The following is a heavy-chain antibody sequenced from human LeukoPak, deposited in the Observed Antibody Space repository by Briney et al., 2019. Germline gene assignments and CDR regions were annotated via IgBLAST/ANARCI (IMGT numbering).Heavy chain of an antibody. J-gene: IGHJ4*02. V-gene: IGHV3-30*03. CDR1: GFTFDTYG. CDR2: ISHDGSDT. CDR3: ATGGYCSTTRCYVGKGMDD. Sequence: QPAGSLRLSCAGSGFTFDTYGMHWVRQAPGKGLEWVAVISHDGSDTYYADSVKGRFTISRDNSKNTVSLQVNSLRAEDTAAYYCATGGYCSTTRCYVGKGMDDWGQGTLVTVSS. D-gene: IGHD2-2*01.